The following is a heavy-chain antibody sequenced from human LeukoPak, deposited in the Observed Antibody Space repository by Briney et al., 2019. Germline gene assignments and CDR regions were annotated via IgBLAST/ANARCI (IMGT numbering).Heavy chain of an antibody. CDR3: ARDMITFGGVIHPSFDY. CDR2: FDWDEDK. V-gene: IGHV2-70*11. J-gene: IGHJ4*02. CDR1: GFSLSTSGMC. D-gene: IGHD3-16*02. Sequence: SGPALVKPTQTLTLTCTFSGFSLSTSGMCVSWIRQPPVKALEWLARFDWDEDKYYSTSLKTRLTISKDTSKNQVVLTMTNMDPVDTATYYCARDMITFGGVIHPSFDYWGQGTLVTVSS.